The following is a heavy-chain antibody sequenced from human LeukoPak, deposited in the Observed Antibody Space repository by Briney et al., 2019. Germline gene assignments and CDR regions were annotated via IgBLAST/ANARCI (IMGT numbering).Heavy chain of an antibody. CDR3: AKMYSSSWYYFDY. Sequence: GGSLRLSCAASGFAFSSYGMTWVRQAPGKGLEWVSAISGSGGSTYYADSVKGRSTISRDNSKNTLYLVMNSLRVDDTAVYYCAKMYSSSWYYFDYWGQGTLVTVSS. J-gene: IGHJ4*02. D-gene: IGHD6-13*01. CDR1: GFAFSSYG. CDR2: ISGSGGST. V-gene: IGHV3-23*01.